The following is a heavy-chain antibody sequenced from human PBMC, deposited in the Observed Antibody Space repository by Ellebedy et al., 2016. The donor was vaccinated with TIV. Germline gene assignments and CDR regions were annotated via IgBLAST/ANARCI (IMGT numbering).Heavy chain of an antibody. V-gene: IGHV5-51*01. D-gene: IGHD3-22*01. J-gene: IGHJ4*02. CDR3: ARGSGYLDY. CDR1: GYRFSTYW. Sequence: GESLKISCKGSGYRFSTYWIGWVRQMPGRGLEWMGIIYPGDSRTFYTPSFQGHVTISADTSIDTAYLQWSSLKASDTAMYYCARGSGYLDYWGQGTLVTVSS. CDR2: IYPGDSRT.